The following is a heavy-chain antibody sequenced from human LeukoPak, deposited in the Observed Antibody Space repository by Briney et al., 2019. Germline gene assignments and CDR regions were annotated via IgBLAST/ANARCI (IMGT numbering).Heavy chain of an antibody. V-gene: IGHV3-74*01. CDR1: GFTFSSYW. CDR2: INSEVSST. D-gene: IGHD6-6*01. CDR3: ARAVAARFNY. Sequence: GGSLRLSWAPSGFTFSSYWVHWVRQAPGNGLVWVSRINSEVSSTSYADSVKGRFTISRDNAKNTLYLQMNSLRAEDTAVYYCARAVAARFNYWGQGTLVTVSS. J-gene: IGHJ4*02.